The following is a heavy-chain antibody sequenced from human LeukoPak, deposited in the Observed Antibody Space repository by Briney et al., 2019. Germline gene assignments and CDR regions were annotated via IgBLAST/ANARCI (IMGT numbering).Heavy chain of an antibody. D-gene: IGHD2-2*01. CDR3: ARAPVIVVVPAAIRGIYWFDP. Sequence: ASVKVSCKASGYTFTGYYMHWVRQAPGQGLEWMGWINPNSGGTNYAQKFQGRVTMTRDTSISTAYVELSRLRSDDTAVYYCARAPVIVVVPAAIRGIYWFDPWGQGTLVTVSS. J-gene: IGHJ5*02. CDR2: INPNSGGT. V-gene: IGHV1-2*02. CDR1: GYTFTGYY.